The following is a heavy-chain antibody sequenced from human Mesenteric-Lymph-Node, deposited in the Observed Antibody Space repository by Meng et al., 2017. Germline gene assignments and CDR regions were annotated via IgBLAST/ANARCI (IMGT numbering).Heavy chain of an antibody. Sequence: QVQLVEAGVEVKKPGSSVKVSCKASGGTFSSYAISWVRQAPGQGLEWMGGIIPIFGTANYAQKFQGRVTITADESTSTAYMELSSLRSEDTAVYYCAHQAVAGTRGWFDPWGQGTLVTVSS. V-gene: IGHV1-69*01. CDR3: AHQAVAGTRGWFDP. CDR2: IIPIFGTA. CDR1: GGTFSSYA. J-gene: IGHJ5*02. D-gene: IGHD6-19*01.